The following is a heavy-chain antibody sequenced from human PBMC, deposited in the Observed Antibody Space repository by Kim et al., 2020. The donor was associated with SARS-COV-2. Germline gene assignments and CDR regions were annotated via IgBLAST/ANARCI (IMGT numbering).Heavy chain of an antibody. Sequence: SDTLSLTCTVSGGSISSSSYYWGWIRQPPGKGLEWIGSIYYSGSTYYNPSLKSRVTISVDTSKNQFSLKLSSVTAADTAVYYCARIAAVVKAFDYWGQGTLVTVSS. CDR2: IYYSGST. CDR3: ARIAAVVKAFDY. J-gene: IGHJ4*02. CDR1: GGSISSSSYY. V-gene: IGHV4-39*01. D-gene: IGHD6-13*01.